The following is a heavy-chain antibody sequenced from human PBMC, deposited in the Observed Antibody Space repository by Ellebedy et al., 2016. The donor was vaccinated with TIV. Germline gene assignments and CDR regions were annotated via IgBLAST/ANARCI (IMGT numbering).Heavy chain of an antibody. J-gene: IGHJ6*02. V-gene: IGHV3-30*18. CDR3: AKTGVVITTHYGMDV. CDR2: TSHEGSNR. Sequence: PGGSLRLSCAPSGFTFSSYGMHWVRQAPGKGREWVAVTSHEGSNRYYADSVKGRFTIPRDNSKNTLYLQMNSLRAEDTAVYYFAKTGVVITTHYGMDVWGQGTTVTVSS. CDR1: GFTFSSYG. D-gene: IGHD3-3*01.